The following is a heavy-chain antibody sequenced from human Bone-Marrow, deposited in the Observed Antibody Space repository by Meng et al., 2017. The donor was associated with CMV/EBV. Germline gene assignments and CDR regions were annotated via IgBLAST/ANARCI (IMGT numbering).Heavy chain of an antibody. Sequence: GESLKISCAASGFTFSSYSMNWVRQAPGKGLEWVSSISSSSSHIYYADSVKGRFTISRDNAKNSLYLQMNSLRAEDTAVYYCARGSGYQFDYWGQGTLVTVSS. J-gene: IGHJ4*02. D-gene: IGHD3-22*01. V-gene: IGHV3-21*01. CDR3: ARGSGYQFDY. CDR2: ISSSSSHI. CDR1: GFTFSSYS.